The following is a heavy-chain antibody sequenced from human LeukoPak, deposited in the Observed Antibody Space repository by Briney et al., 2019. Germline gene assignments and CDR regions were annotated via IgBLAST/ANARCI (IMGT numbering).Heavy chain of an antibody. CDR3: ARERSSQGYFDF. Sequence: ASVKVSCKDSGYTFTSYGISWVRQAPGQGLEWMGWINPNSGDTNYAQKFQGRVTMTRDTSITTAYMELSRLRSDDTAVYYCARERSSQGYFDFWGQGTLVTVSS. D-gene: IGHD6-6*01. J-gene: IGHJ4*02. CDR2: INPNSGDT. CDR1: GYTFTSYG. V-gene: IGHV1-2*02.